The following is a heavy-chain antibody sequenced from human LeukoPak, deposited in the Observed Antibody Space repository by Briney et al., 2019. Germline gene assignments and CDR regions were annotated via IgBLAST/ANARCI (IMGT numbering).Heavy chain of an antibody. J-gene: IGHJ5*02. Sequence: GGSLRLSCAASGFTFSSYWMHWVRQAPGKGLEWVSYISGSSSYTNYADSVKGRFTISRDNAKNSLYLQMNSLRAEDTAMYYCARVGVDTPRNNWFDPWGQGTLVTVSS. D-gene: IGHD2-2*02. CDR1: GFTFSSYW. CDR3: ARVGVDTPRNNWFDP. CDR2: ISGSSSYT. V-gene: IGHV3-21*05.